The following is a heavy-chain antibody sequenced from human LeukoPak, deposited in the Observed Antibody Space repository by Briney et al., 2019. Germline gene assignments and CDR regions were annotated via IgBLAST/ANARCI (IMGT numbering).Heavy chain of an antibody. D-gene: IGHD2-15*01. CDR2: INWNSGTI. CDR1: GFIFDDYA. J-gene: IGHJ4*02. V-gene: IGHV3-9*03. Sequence: PGGSLRLSCAASGFIFDDYAMHWVRQAPGKGLEWVSGINWNSGTIGYADSVKGRFTISRDNAKNSLYLQMNSLRADDMAFYYCARDRFRYCSDAYCSHFEFWGQGTLVSASS. CDR3: ARDRFRYCSDAYCSHFEF.